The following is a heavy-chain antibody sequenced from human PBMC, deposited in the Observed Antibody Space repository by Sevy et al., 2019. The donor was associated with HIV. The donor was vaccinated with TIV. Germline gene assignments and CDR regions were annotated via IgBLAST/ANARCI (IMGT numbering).Heavy chain of an antibody. CDR2: IYPGDSDT. CDR1: GYSFTSYW. J-gene: IGHJ4*02. D-gene: IGHD6-19*01. Sequence: GESLKISCKGSGYSFTSYWIGWVRQMPGKGLAWMGIIYPGDSDTRYSPSFQGQVTISADKSISTAYLQWSSLKASDTAMYYCASGSSDTSVPTPFDYWGQGTLVTVSS. V-gene: IGHV5-51*01. CDR3: ASGSSDTSVPTPFDY.